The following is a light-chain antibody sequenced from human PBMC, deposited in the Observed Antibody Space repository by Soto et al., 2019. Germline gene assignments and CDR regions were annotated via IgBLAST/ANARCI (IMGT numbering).Light chain of an antibody. CDR3: MQALQTPLT. CDR1: QSLLYSDGYNY. Sequence: DLVMTQSPLSLPVTPGEPASISCRSSQSLLYSDGYNYLDWYLQKPGQSPQLLIYLGSNRASGVPDRFSGSGSGTDFTLKISRAEAEDVGVYYCMQALQTPLTFGGGTKVEIK. V-gene: IGKV2-28*01. CDR2: LGS. J-gene: IGKJ4*01.